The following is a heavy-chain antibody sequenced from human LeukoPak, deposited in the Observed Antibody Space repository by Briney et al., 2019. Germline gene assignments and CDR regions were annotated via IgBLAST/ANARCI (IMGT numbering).Heavy chain of an antibody. CDR3: AGERGEEYSSGWYKRNYFDN. D-gene: IGHD6-19*01. Sequence: SETLFLTCTVSGDSVSSVTDYWAWIRQPPGKGLEWIASGDYSGGTYYNPSLESRVAISADMSKNQFSLKLTSVTGADTAVYYCAGERGEEYSSGWYKRNYFDNWGQGIRVTVSS. CDR2: GDYSGGT. CDR1: GDSVSSVTDY. J-gene: IGHJ4*02. V-gene: IGHV4-39*07.